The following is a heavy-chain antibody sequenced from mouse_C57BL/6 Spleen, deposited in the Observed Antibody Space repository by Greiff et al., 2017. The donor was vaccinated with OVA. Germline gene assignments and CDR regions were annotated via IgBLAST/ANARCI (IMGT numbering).Heavy chain of an antibody. J-gene: IGHJ3*01. V-gene: IGHV3-6*01. CDR3: ARKLTGAFAY. CDR2: ISYDGSN. D-gene: IGHD4-1*01. Sequence: EVQLMESGPGLVKPSQSLSLTCSVTGYSITSGYYWNWIRQFPGNKLEWMGYISYDGSNNYNPSLKNRISITRDTSKNQFFLKLNSVTTEDTATYYCARKLTGAFAYWGQGTLVTVSA. CDR1: GYSITSGYY.